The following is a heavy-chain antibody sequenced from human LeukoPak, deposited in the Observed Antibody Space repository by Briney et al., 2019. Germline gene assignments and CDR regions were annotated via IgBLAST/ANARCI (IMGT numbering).Heavy chain of an antibody. J-gene: IGHJ4*02. V-gene: IGHV3-23*01. CDR2: ISGSGGGT. D-gene: IGHD3-10*01. CDR1: GFTFNTYA. CDR3: AKEVGGFDY. Sequence: GGSLRLSCAASGFTFNTYAMNWVRQAPGKGLEWVSAISGSGGGTYYADSVKGRFTISRDNSKNTLYLQMNSLRAEDTAVYYCAKEVGGFDYWGQGTLVTVSS.